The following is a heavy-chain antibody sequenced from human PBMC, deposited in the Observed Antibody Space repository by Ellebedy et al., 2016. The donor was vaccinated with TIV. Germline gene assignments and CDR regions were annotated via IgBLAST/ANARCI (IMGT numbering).Heavy chain of an antibody. CDR2: LIPMYGKT. D-gene: IGHD3-9*01. Sequence: AASVKVSCKASGVTFSRYAVSWVRQAPGQGLEWMGTLIPMYGKTHYAQKLQGRVTITADESTSTAYMDLSSLRSEDTAVYYCAKGYDVLTAYYSFDYWGQGTLVTVSS. V-gene: IGHV1-69*13. CDR1: GVTFSRYA. J-gene: IGHJ4*02. CDR3: AKGYDVLTAYYSFDY.